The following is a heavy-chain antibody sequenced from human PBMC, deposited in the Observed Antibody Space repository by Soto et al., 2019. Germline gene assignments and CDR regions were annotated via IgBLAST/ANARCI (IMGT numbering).Heavy chain of an antibody. CDR3: ASGSMYSERRSGLGS. CDR2: INSDGSTT. J-gene: IGHJ4*02. Sequence: PGGSLRLSCAASAFTFSNYWMHWVRQAPGKGLVWVSRINSDGSTTTYADSVKGRFTISRDNAKNTLYLQMNSLRAEDTAVYYCASGSMYSERRSGLGSWGQGAQVTVSS. V-gene: IGHV3-74*01. CDR1: AFTFSNYW. D-gene: IGHD6-13*01.